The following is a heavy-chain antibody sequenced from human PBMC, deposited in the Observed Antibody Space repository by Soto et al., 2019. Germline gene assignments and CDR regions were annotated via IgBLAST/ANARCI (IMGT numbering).Heavy chain of an antibody. CDR1: GGSISSGGYY. Sequence: QVQLQESGPGLVKPSQTLSLTCTVSGGSISSGGYYWSWIRQHPGKGLEWIGYIYYSGSTYYNPSLKIRVTISVDTSKNQFSLKLSSVTAADTAVYYCARGLRYCSSTSCWGSSWFDPWGQGTLVTVSS. J-gene: IGHJ5*02. V-gene: IGHV4-31*03. CDR2: IYYSGST. CDR3: ARGLRYCSSTSCWGSSWFDP. D-gene: IGHD2-2*01.